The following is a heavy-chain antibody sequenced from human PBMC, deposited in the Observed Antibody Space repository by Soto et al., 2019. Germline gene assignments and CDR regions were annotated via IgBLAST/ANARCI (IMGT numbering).Heavy chain of an antibody. CDR2: INHSGST. D-gene: IGHD1-26*01. CDR3: ARGFEDPWEYYYYYMDV. V-gene: IGHV4-34*01. J-gene: IGHJ6*03. Sequence: QVQLQQWGAGLLKPSETLSLTCAVYGGSFSGYYWSWIRQPPGKGLEWIGEINHSGSTNYNPSLKSRVTISVDTSKNQFSLKLSSVTAADTAVYYCARGFEDPWEYYYYYMDVWGKGTTVTVSS. CDR1: GGSFSGYY.